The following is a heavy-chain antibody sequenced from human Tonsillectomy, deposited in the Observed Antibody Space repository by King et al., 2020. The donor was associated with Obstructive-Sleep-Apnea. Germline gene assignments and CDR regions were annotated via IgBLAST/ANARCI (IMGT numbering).Heavy chain of an antibody. D-gene: IGHD2-2*01. Sequence: VQLVQSGGGLVQPGGSLRLSCAASGFTFSSYAMSWVRQAPGKGLEWVSAISGSGGSTYYADSVKGRFTISRDNSKNTLYLHMNSLRAEDTAVYYCAKEVVVVPAAMRYYYYYGMDVWGQGTTVTVSS. CDR2: ISGSGGST. CDR3: AKEVVVVPAAMRYYYYYGMDV. J-gene: IGHJ6*02. V-gene: IGHV3-23*04. CDR1: GFTFSSYA.